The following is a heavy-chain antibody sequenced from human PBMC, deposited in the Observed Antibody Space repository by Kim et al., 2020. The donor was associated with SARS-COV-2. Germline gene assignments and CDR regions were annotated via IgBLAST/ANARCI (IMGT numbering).Heavy chain of an antibody. V-gene: IGHV3-7*03. CDR2: IKEDGSEK. CDR3: ARGLPYFDY. J-gene: IGHJ4*02. Sequence: GGSLRLSCVASGFTFNIYWMTWVRQPPGKGLEWVANIKEDGSEKHYVDSVKGRFTISRDNAKNSLYLQMNSLRAEDTAVYYCARGLPYFDYWGQGTLITVSS. CDR1: GFTFNIYW.